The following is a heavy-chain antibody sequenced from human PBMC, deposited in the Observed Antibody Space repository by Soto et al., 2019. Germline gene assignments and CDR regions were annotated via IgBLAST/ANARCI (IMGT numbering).Heavy chain of an antibody. CDR2: ISGSGGST. D-gene: IGHD3-3*01. CDR3: TRAYYDFWSGYYTPEAGNWFDP. J-gene: IGHJ5*02. CDR1: GFTFSNYA. Sequence: PGGSLRLSCAASGFTFSNYAMSWVRQAPGKGLEWVSGISGSGGSTYYADSVKGRFTISRDNSKNTLYLQMNSLRAEDTAVYYCTRAYYDFWSGYYTPEAGNWFDPWGQGTLVTVSS. V-gene: IGHV3-23*01.